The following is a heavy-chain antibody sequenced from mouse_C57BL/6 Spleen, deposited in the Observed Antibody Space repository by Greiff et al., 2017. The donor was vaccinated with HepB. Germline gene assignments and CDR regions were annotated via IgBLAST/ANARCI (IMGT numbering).Heavy chain of an antibody. CDR1: GFSLTSYG. Sequence: QVQLQQSGPGLVQPSQSLSITCTASGFSLTSYGVHWVRQSPGKGLEWLGVIWSGGSTDYNAAFISILSISKDNSKSQVFFKMNSLQADDTAIYYCARTDWDGFYFDYWGQGTTLTVSS. J-gene: IGHJ2*01. V-gene: IGHV2-2*01. CDR3: ARTDWDGFYFDY. CDR2: IWSGGST. D-gene: IGHD4-1*01.